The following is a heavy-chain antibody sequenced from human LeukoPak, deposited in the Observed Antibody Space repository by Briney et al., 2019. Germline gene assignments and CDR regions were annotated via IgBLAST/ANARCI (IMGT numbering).Heavy chain of an antibody. CDR1: GFTFSSYS. J-gene: IGHJ5*02. V-gene: IGHV3-21*01. D-gene: IGHD6-13*01. CDR2: ISSSSYI. Sequence: PGGSLRLSCAASGFTFSSYSMNWVRQAPGKGLEWVSSISSSSYIYYADSVKGRFTISRDNAKNSLYLQMNSLRAEDTAVYYCAREGSVAAANWFDPWGQGTLVTVSS. CDR3: AREGSVAAANWFDP.